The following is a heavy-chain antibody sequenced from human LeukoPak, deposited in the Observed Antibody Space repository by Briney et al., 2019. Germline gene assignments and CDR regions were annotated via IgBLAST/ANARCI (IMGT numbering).Heavy chain of an antibody. J-gene: IGHJ4*02. V-gene: IGHV4-38-2*02. Sequence: SETLSLTCTVSGGSISSYYWGWIRQPPGKGLEWIGSIYHSGSTYYNPSLKSRVTISVDTSENQFSLKVSSVTAADTAVYYCATDYSGSWDRARFDYWGQGTLVTVSS. CDR1: GGSISSYY. CDR3: ATDYSGSWDRARFDY. D-gene: IGHD6-13*01. CDR2: IYHSGST.